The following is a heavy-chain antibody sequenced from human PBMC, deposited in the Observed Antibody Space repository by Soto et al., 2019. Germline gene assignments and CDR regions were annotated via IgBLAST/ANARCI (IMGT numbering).Heavy chain of an antibody. D-gene: IGHD3-16*01. CDR3: ASSYVSGSRAFDY. V-gene: IGHV1-69*02. CDR1: GDTFNFYS. Sequence: QVQLVQSGAEVKRPGSSVKVSCKASGDTFNFYSINWVRQAPGLGLKWMGRVNPIVSMSNYAQKFQGRVTMTADKSTSTAEMELSSLRSADASIYPCASSYVSGSRAFDYWGQGALVTVSS. CDR2: VNPIVSMS. J-gene: IGHJ4*02.